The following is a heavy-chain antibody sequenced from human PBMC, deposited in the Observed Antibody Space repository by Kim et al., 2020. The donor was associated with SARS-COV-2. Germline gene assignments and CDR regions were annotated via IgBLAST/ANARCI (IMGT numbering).Heavy chain of an antibody. V-gene: IGHV3-30*04. D-gene: IGHD2-15*01. CDR2: ISYDGSNK. Sequence: GGSLRLSCAASGFTFSSYAMHWVRQAPGKGLEWVAVISYDGSNKYYADSVKGRFTISRDNSKNTLYLQMNSLRAEDTAVYYCHCSGGIDLDYWGQGTLVTVSS. CDR3: HCSGGIDLDY. CDR1: GFTFSSYA. J-gene: IGHJ4*02.